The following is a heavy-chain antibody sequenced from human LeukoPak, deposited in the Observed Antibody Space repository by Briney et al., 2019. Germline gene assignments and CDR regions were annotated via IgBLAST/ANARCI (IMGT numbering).Heavy chain of an antibody. CDR1: GYTFTGYY. D-gene: IGHD3-9*01. CDR2: INPNSGGT. V-gene: IGHV1-2*02. CDR3: ARANPTGLYDILTGYFPTLEP. Sequence: ASVKVSCKASGYTFTGYYMHWVRQAPGQGLEWMGWINPNSGGTNHAQKFQGRVTMTRDTSISTAYMELSRLRSDDTAVYYCARANPTGLYDILTGYFPTLEPWGQGTLVTVSS. J-gene: IGHJ5*02.